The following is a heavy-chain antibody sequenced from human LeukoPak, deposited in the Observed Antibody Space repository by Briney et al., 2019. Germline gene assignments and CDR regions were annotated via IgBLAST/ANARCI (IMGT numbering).Heavy chain of an antibody. CDR2: IYYSGST. CDR3: AGYLEGYSSSLDY. D-gene: IGHD6-13*01. Sequence: SETLSLTCTVSGGSVSSGSYYWSWIRQPPGKGLEWIGYIYYSGSTNYNPSLKSRVTISVDTSKNQFSLKLSSVTAADTAVYYCAGYLEGYSSSLDYWGQGTLVTVSS. CDR1: GGSVSSGSYY. V-gene: IGHV4-61*01. J-gene: IGHJ4*02.